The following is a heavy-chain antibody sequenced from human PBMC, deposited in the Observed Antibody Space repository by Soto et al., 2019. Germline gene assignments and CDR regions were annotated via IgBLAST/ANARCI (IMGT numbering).Heavy chain of an antibody. Sequence: SGGSLRLSCAASGFTFSSYWMSWVRQTPGKGLEWVANIKQDGSEKYYVDSVKGRFTISRDNAKNSLYLQMNSLRAEDTAVYYCATGIFGVVTTNWYFDLWGRGTLVTVSS. J-gene: IGHJ2*01. CDR2: IKQDGSEK. V-gene: IGHV3-7*01. D-gene: IGHD3-3*01. CDR1: GFTFSSYW. CDR3: ATGIFGVVTTNWYFDL.